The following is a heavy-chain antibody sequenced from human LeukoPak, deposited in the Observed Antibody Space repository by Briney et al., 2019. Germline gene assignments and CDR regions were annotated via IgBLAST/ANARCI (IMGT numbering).Heavy chain of an antibody. Sequence: PGGSLRLSCAASGFTFSSYSMNWVRQAPGKGLEWVSYISSSSSTIYYADSVKGRFTISRDNAKNSLYLQMNSLRAEDTAVYYCAREPRYGSGSRCVLWGQGTLVTVSS. D-gene: IGHD3-10*01. CDR1: GFTFSSYS. J-gene: IGHJ4*02. CDR2: ISSSSSTI. CDR3: AREPRYGSGSRCVL. V-gene: IGHV3-48*01.